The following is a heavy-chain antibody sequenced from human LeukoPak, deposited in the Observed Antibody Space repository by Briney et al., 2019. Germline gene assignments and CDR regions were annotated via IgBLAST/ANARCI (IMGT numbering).Heavy chain of an antibody. D-gene: IGHD2-2*01. CDR3: AKREASSFEY. CDR1: GFSVTNNY. V-gene: IGHV3-53*01. J-gene: IGHJ4*02. Sequence: GGSLRLSCAVSGFSVTNNYMSWVRQAPGKGLEWVSVFYVGGATYYADSVKGRFTISRDNSENTLYLQMKSLRAEDTAVYYCAKREASSFEYWGQGTLVTVSS. CDR2: FYVGGAT.